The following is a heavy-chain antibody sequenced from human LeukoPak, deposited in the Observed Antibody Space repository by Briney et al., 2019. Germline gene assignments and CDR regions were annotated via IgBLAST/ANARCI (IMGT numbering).Heavy chain of an antibody. D-gene: IGHD1-26*01. J-gene: IGHJ4*02. Sequence: ASVKVSCKASGYTFTNYAIHWVRRAPGQRLEWMGWIDTGSGNTKYSQNFQGRVTITRDTSATTAYMELSSLRSEDTAVYYCAREPSSGSPDYWGQGTLVTVSS. V-gene: IGHV1-3*04. CDR3: AREPSSGSPDY. CDR1: GYTFTNYA. CDR2: IDTGSGNT.